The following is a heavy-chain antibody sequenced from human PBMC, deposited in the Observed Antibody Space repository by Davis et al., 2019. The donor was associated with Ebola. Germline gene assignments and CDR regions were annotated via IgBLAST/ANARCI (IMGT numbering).Heavy chain of an antibody. V-gene: IGHV3-30*03. Sequence: GESLKISCAASGFTFSSYGMHWVRQAPGKGLEWVAVISYDGSNKYYADSVKGRFTISRDNSKNTLYLQMNSLRAEDTAVYYCARDGDDCSGGSCYSMIVVVITFGMDVWGQGTTVTVSS. J-gene: IGHJ6*02. D-gene: IGHD3-22*01. CDR2: ISYDGSNK. CDR3: ARDGDDCSGGSCYSMIVVVITFGMDV. CDR1: GFTFSSYG.